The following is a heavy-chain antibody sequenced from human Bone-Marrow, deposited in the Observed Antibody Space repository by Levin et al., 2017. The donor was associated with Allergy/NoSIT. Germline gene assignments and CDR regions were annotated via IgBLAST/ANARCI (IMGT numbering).Heavy chain of an antibody. Sequence: GASVKVSCKASGYTFTSYYMHWVRQAPGQGLEWMGIINPSGGSTSYAQKFQGRVTMTRDTSTSTVYMELSSLRSEDTAVYYCARDFGDSSGWYVEMGNYFDYWGQGTLVTVSS. CDR3: ARDFGDSSGWYVEMGNYFDY. CDR2: INPSGGST. CDR1: GYTFTSYY. V-gene: IGHV1-46*01. D-gene: IGHD6-19*01. J-gene: IGHJ4*02.